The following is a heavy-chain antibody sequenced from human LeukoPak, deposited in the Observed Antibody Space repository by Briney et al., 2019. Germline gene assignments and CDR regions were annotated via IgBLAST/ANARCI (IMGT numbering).Heavy chain of an antibody. V-gene: IGHV3-30*18. CDR2: ISYDGTNK. Sequence: GGSLRLSCAASGFTFSYYWMSWVRQAPGKGLEWVAVISYDGTNKYYADSVKGRLTISRDNSKNTLYLQMHSLRGEDTAVYYCAKSTIAAVGKDYYYAMEAWGQGTTVTVSS. CDR3: AKSTIAAVGKDYYYAMEA. CDR1: GFTFSYYW. D-gene: IGHD6-13*01. J-gene: IGHJ6*02.